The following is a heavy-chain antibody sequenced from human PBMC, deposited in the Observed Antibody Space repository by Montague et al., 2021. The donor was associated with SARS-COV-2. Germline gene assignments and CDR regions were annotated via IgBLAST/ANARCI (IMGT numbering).Heavy chain of an antibody. CDR2: ISYSGPT. Sequence: SETRSLTCTVSGGSVSSSHYYWGWIRQPQGRGLEWVGSISYSGPTYLRPSLKSLLTISVYSSENQFSLRLSSVTAADTAVYYWASSYYYGSGTYVYNYYMDVWGQGTPVTISS. CDR3: ASSYYYGSGTYVYNYYMDV. CDR1: GGSVSSSHYY. D-gene: IGHD3-10*01. V-gene: IGHV4-39*01. J-gene: IGHJ6*03.